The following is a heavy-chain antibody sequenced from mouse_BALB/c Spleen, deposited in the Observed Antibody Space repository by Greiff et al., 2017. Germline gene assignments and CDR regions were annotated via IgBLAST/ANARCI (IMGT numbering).Heavy chain of an antibody. J-gene: IGHJ3*01. Sequence: QVQLQQSGAELVRPGTSVKVSCKASGYAFTNYLIEWVKQRPGQGLEWIGVINPGSGGTNYNEKFKGKATLTADKSSSTAYMQLSSLTSDDSAVYFCARRGDGYSWFAYWGQGTLVTVSA. CDR3: ARRGDGYSWFAY. CDR2: INPGSGGT. D-gene: IGHD2-3*01. CDR1: GYAFTNYL. V-gene: IGHV1-54*01.